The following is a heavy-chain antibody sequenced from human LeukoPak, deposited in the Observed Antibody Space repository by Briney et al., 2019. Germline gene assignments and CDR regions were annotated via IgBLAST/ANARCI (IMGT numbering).Heavy chain of an antibody. D-gene: IGHD6-19*01. CDR2: IYSGGST. CDR3: AMGGASSGWYAFDI. J-gene: IGHJ3*02. V-gene: IGHV3-53*01. CDR1: GFTFSSYS. Sequence: GGSLRLSCAASGFTFSSYSMNWVRQAPGKGLEWVSIIYSGGSTYYADSVKGRFTISRDNSKNTLYLQMDSLRADEDTAVYYCAMGGASSGWYAFDIWGQGTMVIVSS.